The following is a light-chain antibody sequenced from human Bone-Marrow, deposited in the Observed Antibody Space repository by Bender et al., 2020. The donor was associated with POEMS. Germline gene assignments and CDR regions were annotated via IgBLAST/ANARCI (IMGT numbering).Light chain of an antibody. CDR1: ALPKQY. CDR2: KDS. J-gene: IGLJ3*02. Sequence: SYELTQPPSVSVSPGQTARITCSGDALPKQYAYWYQQKPGQAPALVIYKDSERPSGIPERFSGSSSGTTVTLTISGVQAEDEADYYCQSSDSGENHWVFGGGTKLTVL. CDR3: QSSDSGENHWV. V-gene: IGLV3-25*03.